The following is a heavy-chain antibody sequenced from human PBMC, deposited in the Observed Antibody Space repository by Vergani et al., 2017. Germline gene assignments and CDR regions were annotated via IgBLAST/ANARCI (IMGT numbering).Heavy chain of an antibody. V-gene: IGHV3-11*01. CDR2: ISSSGSTI. J-gene: IGHJ3*02. CDR1: GFTFSDYY. D-gene: IGHD2-8*01. CDR3: ASKGGVLMVYAMQNAFDI. Sequence: QVQLVESGGGLVKPGGSLRLSCAASGFTFSDYYMSWIRQAPGKGLEWVSYISSSGSTIYYADSVKGRFTISRDNSKNTLYLQMNSLRAEDTAVYYCASKGGVLMVYAMQNAFDIWGQGTMVTVSS.